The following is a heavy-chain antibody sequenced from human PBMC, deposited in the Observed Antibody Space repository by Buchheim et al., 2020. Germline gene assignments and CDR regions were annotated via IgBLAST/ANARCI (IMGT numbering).Heavy chain of an antibody. D-gene: IGHD3-10*01. Sequence: EVQLVESGGGLVQPGGSLRLSCAASGFSFSSYAMSWVRQAPGKGLEWVSTISGSGDTTYYADSVKGRFTISRDNAKNSLFLQMDSLRAEDTALYYCAKASSTYHSGSGSPDYWGQGT. CDR2: ISGSGDTT. CDR3: AKASSTYHSGSGSPDY. J-gene: IGHJ4*02. CDR1: GFSFSSYA. V-gene: IGHV3-23*04.